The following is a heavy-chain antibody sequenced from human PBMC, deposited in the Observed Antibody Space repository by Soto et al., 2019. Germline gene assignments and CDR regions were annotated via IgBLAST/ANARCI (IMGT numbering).Heavy chain of an antibody. Sequence: QVQLVQSGAEVKKPGSSVKVSCKASGGTFSSYAISWVRQAPGQGLEWMGGIIPIFGTANYAQKFQGRVTITADESTSTAYMEPSSLRPEATAVYYCAMIYSYGPWHYFDYWGQGTLVTVSS. D-gene: IGHD5-18*01. CDR3: AMIYSYGPWHYFDY. CDR2: IIPIFGTA. J-gene: IGHJ4*02. V-gene: IGHV1-69*01. CDR1: GGTFSSYA.